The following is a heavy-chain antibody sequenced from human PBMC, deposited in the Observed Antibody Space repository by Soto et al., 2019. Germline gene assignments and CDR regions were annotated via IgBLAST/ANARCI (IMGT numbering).Heavy chain of an antibody. D-gene: IGHD6-13*01. CDR2: INAGNGNT. J-gene: IGHJ4*02. Sequence: VASVKVSCKASGYTFTSYAMHWVRQAPGQRLEWMGWINAGNGNTKYSQKFQGRVTITRDTSASTAYMELSSLRSEDTAVYYCARDLQPQQLVPRPDYWGQGTLVTVSS. CDR3: ARDLQPQQLVPRPDY. CDR1: GYTFTSYA. V-gene: IGHV1-3*01.